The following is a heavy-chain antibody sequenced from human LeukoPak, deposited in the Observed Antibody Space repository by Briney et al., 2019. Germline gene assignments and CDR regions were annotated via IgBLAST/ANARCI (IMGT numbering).Heavy chain of an antibody. J-gene: IGHJ6*02. CDR2: IYYSGST. D-gene: IGHD4-23*01. V-gene: IGHV4-31*03. CDR1: GGSLSSGGYY. Sequence: SETLSLTCTVSGGSLSSGGYYWSWIRQHPGKGLEWIGYIYYSGSTYYNPSLKSRVAISVDTSKNQFSLKLSSVTAADTAVYYCARAGNSAYYYYGMDVWGQGTTVTVSS. CDR3: ARAGNSAYYYYGMDV.